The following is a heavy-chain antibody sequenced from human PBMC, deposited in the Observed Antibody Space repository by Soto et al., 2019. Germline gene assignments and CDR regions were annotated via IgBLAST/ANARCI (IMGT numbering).Heavy chain of an antibody. V-gene: IGHV3-15*07. CDR2: IKSKTDGGTT. Sequence: GGSLRLSCAASGFTFSNAWMNWVRQAPGKGLEWVGRIKSKTDGGTTDYAAPVKGRFTISRDDSKNTLYLQMNSLKTEDTAVYYCTTDLEIAVADPFDYWGQGTLVTVSS. J-gene: IGHJ4*02. CDR1: GFTFSNAW. CDR3: TTDLEIAVADPFDY. D-gene: IGHD6-19*01.